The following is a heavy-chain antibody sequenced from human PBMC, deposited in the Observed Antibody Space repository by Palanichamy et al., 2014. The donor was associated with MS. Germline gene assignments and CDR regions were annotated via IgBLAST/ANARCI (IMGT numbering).Heavy chain of an antibody. V-gene: IGHV3-23*01. CDR3: AKDPMDYSRTKVTVDY. CDR1: GFTFSSYV. CDR2: ISGSGGTT. J-gene: IGHJ4*02. Sequence: EVHLLESGGGLVXRGGSLRLSCAASGFTFSSYVMTWVRQAPGKGLEWVSGISGSGGTTYYADSVKGRFTISRDNSKNTMYLQMNSLRAEDTAVYYCAKDPMDYSRTKVTVDYWGQGALVTVSS. D-gene: IGHD6-13*01.